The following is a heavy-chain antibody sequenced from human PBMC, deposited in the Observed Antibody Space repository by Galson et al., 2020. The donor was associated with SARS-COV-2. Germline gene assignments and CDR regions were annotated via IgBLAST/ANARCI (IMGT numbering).Heavy chain of an antibody. V-gene: IGHV4-59*01. CDR1: GGSISSYY. CDR2: IYYSGST. D-gene: IGHD3-22*01. J-gene: IGHJ3*02. Sequence: SETLSLTCTVSGGSISSYYWSWIRQPPGKGLEWIGYIYYSGSTNYNPSLKSRVPISVDTSKNQFSLKLSSVTAADTAVYYCARDAYYYDSSGYYSGRNDAFDIWGQGTMVTVSS. CDR3: ARDAYYYDSSGYYSGRNDAFDI.